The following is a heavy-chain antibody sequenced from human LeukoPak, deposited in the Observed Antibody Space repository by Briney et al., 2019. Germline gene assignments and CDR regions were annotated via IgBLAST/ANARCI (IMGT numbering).Heavy chain of an antibody. Sequence: SETLSLTCTVSGGSVSSGSYYWSWIRQPPGKGLEWIGYIYYSGSTNYNPSLKSRVTISVDTSKNQFSLKLSSVTAADTAVYYCARAYSSSSGRGFDYWGQGTLVTVSS. V-gene: IGHV4-61*01. J-gene: IGHJ4*02. CDR2: IYYSGST. CDR1: GGSVSSGSYY. D-gene: IGHD6-13*01. CDR3: ARAYSSSSGRGFDY.